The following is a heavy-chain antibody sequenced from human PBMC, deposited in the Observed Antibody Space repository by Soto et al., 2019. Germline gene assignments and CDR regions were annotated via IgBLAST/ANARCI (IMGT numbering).Heavy chain of an antibody. V-gene: IGHV3-30-3*01. CDR2: ITYDGSNQ. J-gene: IGHJ4*02. CDR3: ARAPSGSYPEFDY. CDR1: GFIFSSYT. Sequence: VQLLESGGGVVQPGRSLRLSCAASGFIFSSYTMHWVRQAPGKGLEWVGVITYDGSNQYYADSVKGRFTISRDNSRNMLFLQMNSLRPDDTAVYYCARAPSGSYPEFDYWGQGTLVTVSS. D-gene: IGHD1-26*01.